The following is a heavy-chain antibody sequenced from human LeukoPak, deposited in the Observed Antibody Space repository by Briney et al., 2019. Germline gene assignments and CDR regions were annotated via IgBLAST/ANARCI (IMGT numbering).Heavy chain of an antibody. CDR2: IYHSGST. D-gene: IGHD3-10*01. CDR3: ASSVIWFGELSPLLI. V-gene: IGHV4-30-2*01. Sequence: PSETLSLTCAVSGGSISSGGYSWSWIRQPPGKGLEWIGYIYHSGSTYYNPSLKSRVTISVDRSKNQFSLKLSSVTAADTAAYYCASSVIWFGELSPLLIWGQGTMVTVSS. J-gene: IGHJ3*02. CDR1: GGSISSGGYS.